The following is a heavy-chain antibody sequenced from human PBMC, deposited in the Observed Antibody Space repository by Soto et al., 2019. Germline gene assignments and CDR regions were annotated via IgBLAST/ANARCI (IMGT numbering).Heavy chain of an antibody. CDR2: IYSGGST. D-gene: IGHD1-26*01. J-gene: IGHJ4*02. CDR3: VRQYSGSLDY. CDR1: GFTFSSYA. Sequence: PRLSCVASGFTFSSYALNWVRQAPGKGPEWVSVIYSGGSTFYADSVKGRFTISRDTSKNTLYLQMNSLRAEDTAVYYCVRQYSGSLDYWGQGTLVTVSS. V-gene: IGHV3-66*04.